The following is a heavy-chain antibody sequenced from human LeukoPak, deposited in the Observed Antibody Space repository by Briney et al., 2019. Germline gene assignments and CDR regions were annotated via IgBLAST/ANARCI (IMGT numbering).Heavy chain of an antibody. J-gene: IGHJ4*02. CDR1: GYTFTGSY. CDR3: ARAIAARREDY. V-gene: IGHV1-2*02. D-gene: IGHD6-6*01. Sequence: ASVKVSCKASGYTFTGSYMHWVRQAPGQGLEWMGRINPNRGGTNYAQKFQGRVTMTRDTSISTAYMELSRLRSDDTAVYYCARAIAARREDYWGQGTLVTVSS. CDR2: INPNRGGT.